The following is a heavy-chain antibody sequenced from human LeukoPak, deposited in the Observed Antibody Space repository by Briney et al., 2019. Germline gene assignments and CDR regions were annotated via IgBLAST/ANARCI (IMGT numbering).Heavy chain of an antibody. Sequence: PSETLSLTCTVSGGSISSGGYYWSWIRQHPGKGLEWIGYIYYSGSTCYNPSLKSRVTISVDTSKNQFSLKLSSVTAADTAVYYCARGGSSWYPYYYYGMDVWGQGTTVTVSS. CDR1: GGSISSGGYY. D-gene: IGHD6-13*01. CDR3: ARGGSSWYPYYYYGMDV. J-gene: IGHJ6*02. CDR2: IYYSGST. V-gene: IGHV4-31*03.